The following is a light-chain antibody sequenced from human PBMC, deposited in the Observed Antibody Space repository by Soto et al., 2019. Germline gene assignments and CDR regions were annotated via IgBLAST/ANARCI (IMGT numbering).Light chain of an antibody. CDR3: SSYTSSSTPVV. CDR1: SSDVGGYNS. J-gene: IGLJ2*01. V-gene: IGLV2-14*01. Sequence: QSVLTQPASVSGSPGQSITISCTGTSSDVGGYNSVSWYQQHPGKAPKLMIYDVSNRPSGVSNRFSGSKSGNTASLTISGLPAEDEDDYYCSSYTSSSTPVVFGGGTKLTVL. CDR2: DVS.